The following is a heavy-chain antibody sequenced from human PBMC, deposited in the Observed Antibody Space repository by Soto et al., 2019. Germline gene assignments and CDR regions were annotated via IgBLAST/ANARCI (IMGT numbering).Heavy chain of an antibody. J-gene: IGHJ3*02. V-gene: IGHV3-23*01. Sequence: EVQLLESGGGLVQPGGSLRLSCAASGFTFRSHAMSWVRQAPGKGLEWVSAISGSGGSTYYADSVKGRFTTSRDNSKNTLYLQMNSLRAEATAVYYGARFSISWYDAFDIWGQGTMVTVSS. CDR1: GFTFRSHA. CDR3: ARFSISWYDAFDI. D-gene: IGHD6-13*01. CDR2: ISGSGGST.